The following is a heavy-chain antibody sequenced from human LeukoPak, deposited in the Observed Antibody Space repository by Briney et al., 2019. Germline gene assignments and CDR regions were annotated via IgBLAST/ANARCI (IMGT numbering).Heavy chain of an antibody. J-gene: IGHJ4*02. CDR3: ARHYCPYXAGVGHYFDN. CDR2: VFYSGGD. CDR1: GGSISSRTHY. Sequence: SETLSLTCSVSGGSISSRTHYWAWIRQTPGRGLEWIASVFYSGGDYYNPSLRSRVSISIENSKNQFYLRLTSMTATDTSVYXCARHYCPYXAGVGHYFDNWGQGILVTVSS. V-gene: IGHV4-39*01. D-gene: IGHD2-21*01.